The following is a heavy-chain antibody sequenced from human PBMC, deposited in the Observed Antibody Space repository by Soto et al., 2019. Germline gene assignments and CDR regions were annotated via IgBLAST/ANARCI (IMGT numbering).Heavy chain of an antibody. D-gene: IGHD6-13*01. CDR2: INPTGDTT. V-gene: IGHV1-46*01. J-gene: IGHJ4*02. CDR1: GYTFTSYY. Sequence: SVKVSCKASGYTFTSYYMNWVRQATGQGLEWTGTINPTGDTTTHAHKFQGTVTMTRDTSTSTVYMELSSLRSEDTALYYCATEWPGTLRPFDNWGQGTLVTVSS. CDR3: ATEWPGTLRPFDN.